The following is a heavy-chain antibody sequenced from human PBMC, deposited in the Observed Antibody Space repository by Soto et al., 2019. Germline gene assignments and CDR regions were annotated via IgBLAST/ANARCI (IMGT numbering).Heavy chain of an antibody. V-gene: IGHV3-33*01. CDR2: IWYDGSNK. CDR1: GFTFSSYG. CDR3: ARDSNYLGYGMDV. Sequence: GGSLRLSCAASGFTFSSYGMHWVRQAPGKGLEWVAAIWYDGSNKYYADSVKGRFTISRDNSKNTLYLQMNSLRAEDTAVYYCARDSNYLGYGMDVWGQGTTVTVSS. D-gene: IGHD4-4*01. J-gene: IGHJ6*02.